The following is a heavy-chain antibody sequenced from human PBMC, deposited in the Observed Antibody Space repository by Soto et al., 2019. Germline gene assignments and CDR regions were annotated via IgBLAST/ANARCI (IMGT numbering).Heavy chain of an antibody. CDR1: EGTVIRDW. V-gene: IGHV3-7*04. D-gene: IGHD1-26*01. CDR3: SGGVGDAF. Sequence: EVHLVESGGGLVQTGGSLRLSCAIFEGTVIRDWMNWVRQAPGKGLEWVAHTNQDGSEKYYVDSVKGRFTISRDNDKNSPYLQMTSMRAEDTAMCYSSGGVGDAFWGQGTLVTVSS. CDR2: TNQDGSEK. J-gene: IGHJ4*02.